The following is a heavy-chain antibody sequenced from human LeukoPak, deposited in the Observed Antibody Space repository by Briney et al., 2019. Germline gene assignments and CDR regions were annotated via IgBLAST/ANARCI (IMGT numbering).Heavy chain of an antibody. D-gene: IGHD3-22*01. CDR3: ARGTGGYMRAFDI. CDR1: GGSISNQY. Sequence: KPSETLSLTCTVSGGSISNQYWTWIRQPAGKGLEWIGRIYTSGSTNYNPSLKSRVTMSVDTSKNQFSLKLSSVTAADTAVYYCARGTGGYMRAFDIWGQGTMVTVSS. CDR2: IYTSGST. J-gene: IGHJ3*02. V-gene: IGHV4-4*07.